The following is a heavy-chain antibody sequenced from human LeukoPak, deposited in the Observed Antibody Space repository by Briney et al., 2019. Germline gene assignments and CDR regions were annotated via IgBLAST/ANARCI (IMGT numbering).Heavy chain of an antibody. CDR1: GFTFSSYA. V-gene: IGHV3-30*04. D-gene: IGHD6-19*01. CDR2: ISYDGSNK. Sequence: PGGSLRLSCAASGFTFSSYAMHWVRQAPGKGLEWVAVISYDGSNKYYADSVKGRFTISRDNSKNTLYLQMNSLRAEDTAVYYCARGYSSGSRLGYWGQGTLVTVSS. J-gene: IGHJ4*02. CDR3: ARGYSSGSRLGY.